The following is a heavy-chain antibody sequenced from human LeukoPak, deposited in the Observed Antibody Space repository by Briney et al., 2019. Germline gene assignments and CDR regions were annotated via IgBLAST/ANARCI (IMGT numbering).Heavy chain of an antibody. D-gene: IGHD6-19*01. CDR2: INPIFGTA. V-gene: IGHV1-69*13. CDR1: GGTFSSYA. Sequence: SVKVSCKASGGTFSSYAISWVRQTPGQGLEWMGGINPIFGTANYAQKFQGRVTITADESTSTAYMELSSLRSEDTAVYYCASHRLQTYSSGWYIGYWGQGTLVTVSS. CDR3: ASHRLQTYSSGWYIGY. J-gene: IGHJ4*02.